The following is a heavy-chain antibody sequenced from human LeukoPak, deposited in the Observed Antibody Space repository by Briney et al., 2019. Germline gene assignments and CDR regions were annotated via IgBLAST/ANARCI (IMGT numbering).Heavy chain of an antibody. D-gene: IGHD2-2*01. CDR2: ISSSSSTI. CDR3: ARDRGYCSSTSCALDY. CDR1: GFTISNYR. Sequence: GGSLRLSCAASGFTISNYRMNWVRQAPGKGLEWVSYISSSSSTIYYADSAKGRFTISRDNAKNSLYLQMNSLRAEDTAVYYCARDRGYCSSTSCALDYWGQGTLVTVSS. J-gene: IGHJ4*02. V-gene: IGHV3-48*01.